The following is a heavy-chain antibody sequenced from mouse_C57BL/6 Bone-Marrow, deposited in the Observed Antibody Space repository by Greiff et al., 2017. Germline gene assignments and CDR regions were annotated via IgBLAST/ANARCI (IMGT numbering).Heavy chain of an antibody. D-gene: IGHD2-5*01. J-gene: IGHJ1*03. CDR2: IYPGSGST. CDR1: GYTFTSYW. CDR3: ARPYYSNYWYFDV. V-gene: IGHV1-55*01. Sequence: QVQLQQPGAELVKPGASVKMSCKASGYTFTSYWITWVKQRPGQGLEWIGDIYPGSGSTNYNEKFKSKATLTVDTSSSTAYMQLSSLTSEESAVYYCARPYYSNYWYFDVWGTGTTVTVSA.